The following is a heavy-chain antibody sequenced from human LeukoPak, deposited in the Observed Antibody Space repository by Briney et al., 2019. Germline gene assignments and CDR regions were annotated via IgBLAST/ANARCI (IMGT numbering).Heavy chain of an antibody. Sequence: SVKVSCKASGGTFSSYAISWVRQAPGQGLEWMGGIIPIFGTANYAQKFQGRVTITTDESTSTAYMELSSLRSEDTAVYYCARSFDIVVVPAAPLAFAFDIWGQGTMVTVSS. J-gene: IGHJ3*02. V-gene: IGHV1-69*05. D-gene: IGHD2-2*01. CDR1: GGTFSSYA. CDR2: IIPIFGTA. CDR3: ARSFDIVVVPAAPLAFAFDI.